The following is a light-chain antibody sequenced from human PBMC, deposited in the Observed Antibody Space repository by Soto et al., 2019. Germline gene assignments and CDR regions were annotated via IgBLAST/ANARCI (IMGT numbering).Light chain of an antibody. Sequence: QSALTQPASVSGSPGQSITISCTGTSSDLGGYNYVSWYQHHPGKAPKLMIYQVSNRPSGVSNRFSGSKSGNTASLTISGLQAEDEADYYCQAYDYSLTAFVFGGGTQLTVL. CDR1: SSDLGGYNY. J-gene: IGLJ3*02. V-gene: IGLV2-14*01. CDR3: QAYDYSLTAFV. CDR2: QVS.